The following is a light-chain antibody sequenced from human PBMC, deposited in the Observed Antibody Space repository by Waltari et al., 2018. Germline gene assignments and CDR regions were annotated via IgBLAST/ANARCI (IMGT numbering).Light chain of an antibody. CDR3: HSRDSSGDVV. CDR1: SLRTYY. CDR2: GKN. Sequence: SSELTQDPAVSVALGQTVRITCQGDSLRTYYVSWFHQKPGQAPALVIYGKNNRPSGIPERFSASSSGSTASLTIIGAQAEDEADYYCHSRDSSGDVVIGGGTKLTVV. J-gene: IGLJ2*01. V-gene: IGLV3-19*01.